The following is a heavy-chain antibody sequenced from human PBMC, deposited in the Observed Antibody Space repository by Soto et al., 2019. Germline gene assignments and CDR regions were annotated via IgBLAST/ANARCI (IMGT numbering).Heavy chain of an antibody. CDR1: GFTFSSYG. D-gene: IGHD5-18*01. CDR3: ARDKGYSYGSAFDY. CDR2: IWYDGSNK. V-gene: IGHV3-33*01. Sequence: GGSLRLSCAASGFTFSSYGMHWVRQAPGKGLEWVAVIWYDGSNKYYAGSVKGRFTISRDNSKNTLYLQMNSLRAEDTAVYYCARDKGYSYGSAFDYWGQGTLVTVSS. J-gene: IGHJ4*02.